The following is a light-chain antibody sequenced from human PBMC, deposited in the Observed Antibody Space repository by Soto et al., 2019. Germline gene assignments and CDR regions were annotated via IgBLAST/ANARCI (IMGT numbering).Light chain of an antibody. CDR2: DDG. Sequence: SYELTQPPSVSVAPGQTATITCGGNNIGIKSVQWYQQKPGQAPVLVVHDDGDRPSGIPERVSGSNSGNTATLTISRVEAGDEADYYCAAWDDRLKGVIFGGGTKLTVL. J-gene: IGLJ2*01. CDR3: AAWDDRLKGVI. CDR1: NIGIKS. V-gene: IGLV3-21*02.